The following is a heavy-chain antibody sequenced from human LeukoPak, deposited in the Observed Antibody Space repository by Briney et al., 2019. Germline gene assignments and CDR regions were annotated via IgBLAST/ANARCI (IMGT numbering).Heavy chain of an antibody. D-gene: IGHD3-3*01. CDR3: AKNYDFWSGTSREGYYGMDV. CDR1: GGTLSSYA. CDR2: IIPIFGTA. Sequence: SVKVSCKASGGTLSSYAISWVRQAPEQGLEWMGGIIPIFGTADYAQKFQGRVTITADESTSTAYMELSSLRSEDTAVYYCAKNYDFWSGTSREGYYGMDVWGQGTTVTVSS. J-gene: IGHJ6*02. V-gene: IGHV1-69*13.